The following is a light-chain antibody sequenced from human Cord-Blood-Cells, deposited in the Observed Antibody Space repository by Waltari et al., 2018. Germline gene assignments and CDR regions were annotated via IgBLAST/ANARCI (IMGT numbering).Light chain of an antibody. CDR1: SSDVGGYNY. J-gene: IGLJ2*01. Sequence: QSALTQPASVSGSPGQSITISCTGTSSDVGGYNYVSWDQQHPGNAPKLMIYDVSNRPSGVSNRFSGSKSGNTASLTISGLQAEDEADYYCSSYTSSSVVFGGGTKLTVL. CDR2: DVS. CDR3: SSYTSSSVV. V-gene: IGLV2-14*01.